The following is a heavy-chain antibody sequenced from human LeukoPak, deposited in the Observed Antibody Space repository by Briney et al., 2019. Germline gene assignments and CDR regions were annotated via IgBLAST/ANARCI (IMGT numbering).Heavy chain of an antibody. D-gene: IGHD3-3*01. CDR2: IKQDGSEK. Sequence: GGSLRLSCAASGFTFSDFWMNWVRQAPGKGLEWVASIKQDGSEKYYVDSVKGRFSISRDNAKNSLHLQMNSLRAEDTAVYYCARDGEYYDFWSGYSSYYYYMDVWGKGTTVTVSS. CDR3: ARDGEYYDFWSGYSSYYYYMDV. V-gene: IGHV3-7*01. CDR1: GFTFSDFW. J-gene: IGHJ6*03.